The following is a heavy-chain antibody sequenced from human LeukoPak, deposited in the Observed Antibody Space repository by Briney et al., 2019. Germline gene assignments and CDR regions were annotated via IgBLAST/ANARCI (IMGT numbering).Heavy chain of an antibody. Sequence: GGSLRLSCAASGFTFSNYAMHWVRQAPGKGLEWVAVVSYDGSNKYYADSVKGRFTISRDNSKNTLYLQMNSLRAEDAAIYYCARVVDTHFDYWGQGTLVTVSS. V-gene: IGHV3-30-3*01. D-gene: IGHD5-18*01. CDR3: ARVVDTHFDY. CDR2: VSYDGSNK. J-gene: IGHJ4*02. CDR1: GFTFSNYA.